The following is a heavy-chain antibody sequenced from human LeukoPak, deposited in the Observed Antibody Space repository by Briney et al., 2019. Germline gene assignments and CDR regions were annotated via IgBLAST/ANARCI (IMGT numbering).Heavy chain of an antibody. D-gene: IGHD5-18*01. J-gene: IGHJ4*02. CDR3: ERLGGYKTFDY. CDR2: IFYSGNT. V-gene: IGHV4-39*01. CDR1: GCTISNSNYY. Sequence: SETLSLTCTVSGCTISNSNYYWGRIRQPPGKGLEWIGNIFYSGNTYYNPSLKSRVTISLDTSKNQFSLKLSSVTAADAAVYYCERLGGYKTFDYWGQGTLVTVSS.